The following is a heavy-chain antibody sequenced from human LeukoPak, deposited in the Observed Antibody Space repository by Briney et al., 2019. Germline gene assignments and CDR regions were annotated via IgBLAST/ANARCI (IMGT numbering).Heavy chain of an antibody. CDR3: ARDFAIRDWFDP. Sequence: AASVKVSCKASGYTFTSYGISWVRQAPGQGLEWMGWINPNSGGTNYAQKFQGRVTMTRDTSISTAYMGLSRLRSDDTAVYYCARDFAIRDWFDPWGQGTLVTVSS. CDR1: GYTFTSYG. J-gene: IGHJ5*02. CDR2: INPNSGGT. V-gene: IGHV1-2*02. D-gene: IGHD2-21*01.